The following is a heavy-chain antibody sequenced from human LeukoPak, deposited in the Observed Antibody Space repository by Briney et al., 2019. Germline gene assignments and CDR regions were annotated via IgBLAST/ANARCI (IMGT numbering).Heavy chain of an antibody. CDR3: ARGGLRAPDYDFLSCYYYFDY. V-gene: IGHV1-2*04. CDR2: INPNSGGT. D-gene: IGHD3-3*01. J-gene: IGHJ4*02. Sequence: ASVKVSCKASGYTFTGYYMHWVRQAPGQGLEWMGWINPNSGGTNYAQKFQGWVTMTRDTSISTAYMELSRLRSDDTAVYYCARGGLRAPDYDFLSCYYYFDYWGQGTLVTVSS. CDR1: GYTFTGYY.